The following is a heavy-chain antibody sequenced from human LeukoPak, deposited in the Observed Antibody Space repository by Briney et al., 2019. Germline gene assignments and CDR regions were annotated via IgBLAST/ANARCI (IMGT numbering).Heavy chain of an antibody. V-gene: IGHV4-30-4*01. D-gene: IGHD1-26*01. CDR2: IYYSGST. CDR3: ARGVGMAQAHFDY. Sequence: SETLSLTCTVSGGSISSGDYYWSWIRQPPGKGLEWIGYIYYSGSTYYNPSLKSRVTISVDTSKNQFSLKLSSVTAADTAVYYCARGVGMAQAHFDYRGQGTLVTVSS. CDR1: GGSISSGDYY. J-gene: IGHJ4*02.